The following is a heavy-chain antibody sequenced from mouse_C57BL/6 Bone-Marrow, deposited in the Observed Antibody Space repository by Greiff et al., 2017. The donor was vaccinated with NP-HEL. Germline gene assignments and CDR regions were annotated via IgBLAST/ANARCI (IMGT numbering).Heavy chain of an antibody. V-gene: IGHV1-81*01. D-gene: IGHD1-1*01. J-gene: IGHJ4*01. CDR3: APITTVVAYYYAMDY. CDR2: LYPRSGNT. Sequence: VKLVESGAELARPGASVKLSCKASGYTFTSYGISWVKQRTGQGLEWIGELYPRSGNTYYNEKFKGKATLTADKSSSTAYMELRSLTSEDSAVYFCAPITTVVAYYYAMDYWGQGTSVTVSS. CDR1: GYTFTSYG.